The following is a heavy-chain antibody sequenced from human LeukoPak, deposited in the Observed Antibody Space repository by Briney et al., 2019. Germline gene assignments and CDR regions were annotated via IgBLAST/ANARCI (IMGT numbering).Heavy chain of an antibody. CDR3: ARDPYIYVWASYPYYFDY. V-gene: IGHV3-7*05. Sequence: GGSLRLSLSLSGFTFGGYWTNWVRQAPGKGLEWVANIKQDGSMTYYVESVKGRFTISRDNAKNSLYLQMNSLRAEDTAVYYCARDPYIYVWASYPYYFDYWGQGTLVTVSS. CDR2: IKQDGSMT. D-gene: IGHD3-16*02. CDR1: GFTFGGYW. J-gene: IGHJ4*02.